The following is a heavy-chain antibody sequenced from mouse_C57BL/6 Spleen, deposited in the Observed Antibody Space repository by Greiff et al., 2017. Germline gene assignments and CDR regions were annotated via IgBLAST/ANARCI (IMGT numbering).Heavy chain of an antibody. J-gene: IGHJ4*01. V-gene: IGHV3-6*01. CDR3: ARDEYPLAMDY. Sequence: VQLKESGPGLVKPSQSLSLTCSVTGYSITSGYYWNWIRQFPGNKLEWMGYISYDGSNNYNPSLKNRISITRDTSKNQFFLKLNSVTTEDTATYYCARDEYPLAMDYWGQGTSVTVSS. CDR1: GYSITSGYY. CDR2: ISYDGSN. D-gene: IGHD5-1*01.